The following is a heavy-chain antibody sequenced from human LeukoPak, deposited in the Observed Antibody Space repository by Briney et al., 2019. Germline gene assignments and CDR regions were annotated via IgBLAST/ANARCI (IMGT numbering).Heavy chain of an antibody. V-gene: IGHV4-4*02. CDR3: ARVSDSGWYFDY. CDR1: GGSISSSNW. Sequence: TSETLSLTCAVSGGSISSSNWWSWVRQPPGKGLEWIGEIYHSGSTNYNPSLKSRVTISVDKSKNQFSLKLSSVTAADTAVYYCARVSDSGWYFDYWGQGTLVTVSS. J-gene: IGHJ4*02. CDR2: IYHSGST. D-gene: IGHD6-19*01.